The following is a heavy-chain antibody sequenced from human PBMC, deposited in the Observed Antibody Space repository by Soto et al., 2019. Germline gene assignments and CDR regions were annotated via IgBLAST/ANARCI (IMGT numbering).Heavy chain of an antibody. J-gene: IGHJ5*02. CDR2: INHSGST. Sequence: PSETLSLTCAVYGGSFSGYYWSWIRQPPGKGLEWIGEINHSGSTNYDPSLKSRVTISVDTSKNQFSLKLSSVTAADTAVYYCARTTQGYSSSSIGPSWFDPWGQGTLVTVSS. D-gene: IGHD6-6*01. CDR1: GGSFSGYY. V-gene: IGHV4-34*01. CDR3: ARTTQGYSSSSIGPSWFDP.